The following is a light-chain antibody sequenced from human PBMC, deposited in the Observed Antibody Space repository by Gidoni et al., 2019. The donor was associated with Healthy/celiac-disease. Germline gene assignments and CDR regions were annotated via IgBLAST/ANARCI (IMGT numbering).Light chain of an antibody. CDR3: QQYGSSPYT. V-gene: IGKV3-20*01. CDR2: GAS. CDR1: QSVSSSY. J-gene: IGKJ2*01. Sequence: EIELTHSPGTLSLSPGERATLSCRAIQSVSSSYLAWYQQKPGQAPRLLIYGASSRATGIPERFSGSGSGTDFTLTISRLEPEDFAVYYCQQYGSSPYTFGQGTKLEIK.